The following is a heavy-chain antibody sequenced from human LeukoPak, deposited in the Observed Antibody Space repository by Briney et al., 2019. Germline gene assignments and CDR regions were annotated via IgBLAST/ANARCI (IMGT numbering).Heavy chain of an antibody. V-gene: IGHV5-51*01. D-gene: IGHD2-2*02. CDR3: AGHRTSSYCSSTRCYTADAFDV. CDR2: IYPGDSDT. CDR1: GYSFSTYW. J-gene: IGHJ3*01. Sequence: GESLKISCKGSGYSFSTYWIGWVRQMPGKGLEWMGVIYPGDSDTRYSPSFQGHVTISADKSVSTAYLQWSGLKASDTAIYYCAGHRTSSYCSSTRCYTADAFDVWGHGTVVTVS.